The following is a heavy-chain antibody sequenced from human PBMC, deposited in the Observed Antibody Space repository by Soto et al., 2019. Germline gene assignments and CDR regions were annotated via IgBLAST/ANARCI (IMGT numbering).Heavy chain of an antibody. Sequence: QVQLQESGPGLVKPSGTQSLTCAVSGGSISSSNWWRWVRQPPGKGLEWIGEIFHNGNTYSNPSLTGRVTMSVDKSKNQFSLNLNSVTAADTAVYYCASRTYAMDVWGQGTTVTVSS. CDR1: GGSISSSNW. J-gene: IGHJ6*02. CDR2: IFHNGNT. CDR3: ASRTYAMDV. V-gene: IGHV4-4*02.